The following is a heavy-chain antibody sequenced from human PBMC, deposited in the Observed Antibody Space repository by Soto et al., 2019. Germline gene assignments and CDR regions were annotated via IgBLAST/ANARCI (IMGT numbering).Heavy chain of an antibody. V-gene: IGHV3-30-3*01. CDR1: GFTFSSYA. Sequence: QVLLVESGGGVVQPGRSLRLSCAASGFTFSSYAMHRVRQAPGKGLEWVAVISYDGSNKYYADSVKGRFTISRDNSKNTLYLPMNSIRAEDTAVYYCARVPSSSGRAHFDYWGQGTLVTVSS. J-gene: IGHJ4*02. D-gene: IGHD2-15*01. CDR2: ISYDGSNK. CDR3: ARVPSSSGRAHFDY.